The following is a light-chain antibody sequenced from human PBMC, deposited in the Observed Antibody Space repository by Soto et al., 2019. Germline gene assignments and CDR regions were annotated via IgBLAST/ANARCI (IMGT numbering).Light chain of an antibody. V-gene: IGLV1-44*01. CDR2: RNN. CDR3: AAWDDSLIGYV. CDR1: SSNIGSNT. Sequence: QSAVTQPPSASGTPGQRVTISCSGSSSNIGSNTVNWYQQLPGTAPKLLIYRNNQRPFGVPDRFFGSKSGPSASLAISGLQSEDEADYFCAAWDDSLIGYVFGTGTKLTVL. J-gene: IGLJ1*01.